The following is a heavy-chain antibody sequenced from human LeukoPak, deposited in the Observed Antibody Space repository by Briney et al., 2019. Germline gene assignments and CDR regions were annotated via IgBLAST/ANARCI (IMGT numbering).Heavy chain of an antibody. D-gene: IGHD3-22*01. CDR3: AKVKARYDSTDFDY. CDR1: GFTFSSYA. J-gene: IGHJ4*02. V-gene: IGHV3-23*01. Sequence: GGSLRLSCAASGFTFSSYAMSWVRQAPGKGLEWVSAISGSGGSTYYADSVKGRFTISRDNSKNTLYLQMNSLRAEDTAVYHCAKVKARYDSTDFDYWGQGTLVTVSS. CDR2: ISGSGGST.